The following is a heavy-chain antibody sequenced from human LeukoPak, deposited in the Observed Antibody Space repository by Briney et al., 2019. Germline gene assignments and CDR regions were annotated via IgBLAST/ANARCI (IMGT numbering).Heavy chain of an antibody. Sequence: GGSLRLSCVASAFTFSSYLMTWVRQAPGKGLEWVASIKQDGSEKYYVDSVKGRFIISRDNAKNSLYLQMNSLRAEDTAVYYCARDGGYCSGGTCYSTYWGQGTLVTVSS. CDR2: IKQDGSEK. D-gene: IGHD2-15*01. CDR1: AFTFSSYL. J-gene: IGHJ4*02. CDR3: ARDGGYCSGGTCYSTY. V-gene: IGHV3-7*03.